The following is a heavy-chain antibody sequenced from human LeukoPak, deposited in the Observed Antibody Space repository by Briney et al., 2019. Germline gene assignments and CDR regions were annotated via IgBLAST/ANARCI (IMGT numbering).Heavy chain of an antibody. J-gene: IGHJ4*02. CDR3: AREVSNYYGSGSYFAD. CDR1: GFTFSSYS. D-gene: IGHD3-10*01. Sequence: PGGSLRLSCAASGFTFSSYSMNWVRQAPGRGLEWVSYITSSSNYIYYADSVKGRFTISRDNAKNSLYLQMNSLRAEDTAVYYCAREVSNYYGSGSYFADWGQGTLVTVSS. V-gene: IGHV3-21*01. CDR2: ITSSSNYI.